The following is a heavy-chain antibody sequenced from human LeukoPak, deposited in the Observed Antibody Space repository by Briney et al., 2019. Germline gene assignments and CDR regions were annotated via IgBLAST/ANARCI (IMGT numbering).Heavy chain of an antibody. CDR3: ARRYYGSATYQLPYDY. CDR1: GFTFSSYA. D-gene: IGHD3-22*01. Sequence: PGGSLRLSCAASGFTFSSYAMSWVRQAPGKGLEWVSAISSSSSYIYYADPVKGRFTISRDNAENSLYLQMSSLRAEDTAVYYCARRYYGSATYQLPYDYWGQGTLVTVSS. J-gene: IGHJ4*02. CDR2: ISSSSSYI. V-gene: IGHV3-21*01.